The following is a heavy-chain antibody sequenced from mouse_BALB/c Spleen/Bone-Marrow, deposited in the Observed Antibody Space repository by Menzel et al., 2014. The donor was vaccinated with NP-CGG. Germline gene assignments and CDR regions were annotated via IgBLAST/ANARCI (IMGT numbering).Heavy chain of an antibody. V-gene: IGHV5-6-4*01. CDR2: ISRGGSYT. Sequence: VQLKRPGGGLVKPGGSLKPSCEAPEFTLRSYTMSWFPKTPEKRLRWVQTISRGGSYTYYPDSVKGRFTISRDNAKNTLYLQMISLKSEDTAMYYCTRDRYYGNSFAYWGQGTLVTVSA. D-gene: IGHD2-1*01. CDR3: TRDRYYGNSFAY. J-gene: IGHJ3*01. CDR1: EFTLRSYT.